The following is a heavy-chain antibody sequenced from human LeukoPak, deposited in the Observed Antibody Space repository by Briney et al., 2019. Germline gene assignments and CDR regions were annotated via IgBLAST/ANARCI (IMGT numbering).Heavy chain of an antibody. V-gene: IGHV4-34*01. CDR1: YAAFRGYY. CDR3: ARGLGYSSSSPFDP. Sequence: SQTLSLTCADEYAAFRGYYWGWIPQPPPKELKRIGEINHSGSTNYNPSLKSRVTISVDTSKNQFSLKLSSVTAADTAVYYCARGLGYSSSSPFDPWGQGTLVTVSS. CDR2: INHSGST. J-gene: IGHJ5*02. D-gene: IGHD6-6*01.